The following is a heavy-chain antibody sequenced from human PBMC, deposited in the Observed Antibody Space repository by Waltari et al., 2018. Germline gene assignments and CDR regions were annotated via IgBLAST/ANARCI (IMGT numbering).Heavy chain of an antibody. Sequence: EVHLLESGGGLVQTGGSLRLSCAASGFPFSSYVMHWVRQAPGKGLEWVSSMSDAGGRIYYADSVKGRFTISRDNSKNTLFLQMNSLRADDTVVYYCGRAAGIDFWGQGTLVTVSS. CDR2: MSDAGGRI. J-gene: IGHJ4*02. CDR3: GRAAGIDF. V-gene: IGHV3-23*01. CDR1: GFPFSSYV.